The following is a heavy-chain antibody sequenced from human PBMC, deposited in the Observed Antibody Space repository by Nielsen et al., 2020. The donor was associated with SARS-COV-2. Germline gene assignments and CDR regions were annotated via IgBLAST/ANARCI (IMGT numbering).Heavy chain of an antibody. Sequence: GGSLRLSCAASGFTFDDYAMHWVRQAPGKGLEWVSGINWNGGSTGYADSVKGRFTISRDNAKNSLYLQMNSLRAEDTALYYCAAGGTDYYYGMDVWGQGTTVTVSS. J-gene: IGHJ6*02. CDR3: AAGGTDYYYGMDV. CDR2: INWNGGST. CDR1: GFTFDDYA. V-gene: IGHV3-20*04.